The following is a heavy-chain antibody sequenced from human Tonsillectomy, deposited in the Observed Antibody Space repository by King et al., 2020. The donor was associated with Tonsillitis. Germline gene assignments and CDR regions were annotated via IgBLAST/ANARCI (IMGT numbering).Heavy chain of an antibody. CDR2: ISYNGST. CDR3: AGGFGITARPFDY. CDR1: GGSISSYC. J-gene: IGHJ4*02. D-gene: IGHD6-6*01. Sequence: VQLQESGPGLVKPSETLSLTCTVSGGSISSYCGSWIRQPARKGLDGMGDISYNGSTNYNPSLKCRVTIALNTSKNRFSLRLSSVTVADPAVYYWAGGFGITARPFDYWGQGTLVTVSS. V-gene: IGHV4-59*12.